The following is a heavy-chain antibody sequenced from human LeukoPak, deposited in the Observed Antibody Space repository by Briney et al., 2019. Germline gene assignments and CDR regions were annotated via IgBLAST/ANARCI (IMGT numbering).Heavy chain of an antibody. CDR3: SRSRWLRSGAMDV. CDR1: GYTFTSYD. Sequence: ASVKVSCKASGYTFTSYDINWVRQATGQGLEWLGWMNPNSGDTLYAQKFQGRFTMTRNTSISTAYMELSSLRSDDTAVFYCSRSRWLRSGAMDVWGQGTTVIVSS. J-gene: IGHJ6*02. CDR2: MNPNSGDT. V-gene: IGHV1-8*01. D-gene: IGHD5-12*01.